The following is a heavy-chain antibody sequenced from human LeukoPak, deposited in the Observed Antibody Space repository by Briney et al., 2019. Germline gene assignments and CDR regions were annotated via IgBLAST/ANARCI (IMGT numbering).Heavy chain of an antibody. CDR2: IYYSGST. CDR1: GGSISSYY. CDR3: ARSNWGRYYFDY. V-gene: IGHV4-59*01. Sequence: SETLSLTCTVSGGSISSYYWSWIRQPPGKGLDWIGYIYYSGSTNYNPSLKSRVTISVDTSKNQFSLKLSSVTAADTAVYYRARSNWGRYYFDYWGQGTLVTVSS. J-gene: IGHJ4*02. D-gene: IGHD7-27*01.